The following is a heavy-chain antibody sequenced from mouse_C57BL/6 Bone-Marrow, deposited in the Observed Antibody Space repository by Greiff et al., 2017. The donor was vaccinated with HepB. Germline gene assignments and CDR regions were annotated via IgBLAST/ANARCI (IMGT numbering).Heavy chain of an antibody. CDR1: GYAFSSSW. CDR3: ARRALLYDYFDY. V-gene: IGHV1-82*01. Sequence: QVQLKQSGPELVKPGASVKISCKASGYAFSSSWMNWVKQRPGKGLEWIGRIYPGDGDTNYNGKFKGKATLTADKSSRTAYMQLSSLTSEDSAVYFCARRALLYDYFDYWGQGTTLTVSS. CDR2: IYPGDGDT. D-gene: IGHD2-12*01. J-gene: IGHJ2*01.